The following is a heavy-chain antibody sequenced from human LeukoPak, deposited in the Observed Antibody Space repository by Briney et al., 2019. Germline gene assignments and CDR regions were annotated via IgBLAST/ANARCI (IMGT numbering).Heavy chain of an antibody. V-gene: IGHV1-46*01. CDR3: ARDWENNFYGSGTPGF. Sequence: AXVRVSCTASGYTFTHYYMHWVGQAPGQGREWMGIINPSGHSTNYAQKFQGTVTMTMDTSTSTVYMELSSLRSEDTAVYYCARDWENNFYGSGTPGFWGQGTLVTVSS. CDR2: INPSGHST. CDR1: GYTFTHYY. J-gene: IGHJ4*02. D-gene: IGHD3-10*01.